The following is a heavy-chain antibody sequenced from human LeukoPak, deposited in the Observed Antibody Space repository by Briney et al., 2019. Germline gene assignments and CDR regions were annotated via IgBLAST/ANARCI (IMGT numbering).Heavy chain of an antibody. D-gene: IGHD5-24*01. CDR2: IYSGGST. J-gene: IGHJ4*02. CDR1: GFTVSSNY. CDR3: ARTRGGGLQFIVDY. V-gene: IGHV3-66*02. Sequence: GGSLRLSCAASGFTVSSNYMSWVRQAPGKGLEWVSVIYSGGSTYYADSVKGRFTISRDNSKNTLYLQMNSLRAGDTAVYYCARTRGGGLQFIVDYWGQGTLVTVSS.